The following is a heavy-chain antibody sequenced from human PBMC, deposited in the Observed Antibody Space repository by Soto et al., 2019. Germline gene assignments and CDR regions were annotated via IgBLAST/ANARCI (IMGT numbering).Heavy chain of an antibody. CDR3: ARVPEY. CDR1: GGSISSYY. Sequence: SETLSLTCTVSGGSISSYYLSWIRQPPGKGLEWIGYIYYSGSTNYNPSLKSRVTISVDTSKNQFSLKLSSVTAAATAVYYCARVPEYWGQGILVTVSS. D-gene: IGHD2-2*01. J-gene: IGHJ4*02. V-gene: IGHV4-59*12. CDR2: IYYSGST.